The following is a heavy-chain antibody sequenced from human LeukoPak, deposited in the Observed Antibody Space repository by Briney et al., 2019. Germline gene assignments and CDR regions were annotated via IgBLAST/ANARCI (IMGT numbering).Heavy chain of an antibody. J-gene: IGHJ3*02. CDR3: ARDHLPLGPPDAFDI. CDR1: GFTFSSYS. Sequence: GSLRLSCAASGFTFSSYSMNWVRQAPGKGLEWVSSISSSSSYIYYADSVKGRFTTSRDNAKNSLYLQMNSLRAEDTAVYYCARDHLPLGPPDAFDIWGQGTMVTVSS. V-gene: IGHV3-21*01. CDR2: ISSSSSYI. D-gene: IGHD3-16*01.